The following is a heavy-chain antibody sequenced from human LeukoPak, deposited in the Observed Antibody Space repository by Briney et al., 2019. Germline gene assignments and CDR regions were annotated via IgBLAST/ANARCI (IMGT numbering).Heavy chain of an antibody. CDR2: IKQDGNEK. CDR1: GFTFRTYW. Sequence: GGSLRLSCAASGFTFRTYWMSWVRQAPGKGLEWVANIKQDGNEKYYVDSVKGRFTISRDNAKNSLYLQVNSLTAEDTAVYYCARAGVDTSGYYYQGFDYWGQGTLVTVSS. CDR3: ARAGVDTSGYYYQGFDY. D-gene: IGHD3-3*01. J-gene: IGHJ4*02. V-gene: IGHV3-7*01.